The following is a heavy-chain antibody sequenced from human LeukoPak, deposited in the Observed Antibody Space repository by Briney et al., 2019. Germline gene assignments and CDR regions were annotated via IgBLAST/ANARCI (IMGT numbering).Heavy chain of an antibody. Sequence: PGGSLGLSCAASGFTFSSYWMQWVRQAPGKGLVWVSRISSDGSSTSYADSVKGRFTISRDNAKNTLYLQMNSLRAEDTAVYYCARDLGRFLEWSQGWLDPRGQGTLVTVSS. CDR1: GFTFSSYW. CDR2: ISSDGSST. CDR3: ARDLGRFLEWSQGWLDP. V-gene: IGHV3-74*01. D-gene: IGHD3-3*01. J-gene: IGHJ5*02.